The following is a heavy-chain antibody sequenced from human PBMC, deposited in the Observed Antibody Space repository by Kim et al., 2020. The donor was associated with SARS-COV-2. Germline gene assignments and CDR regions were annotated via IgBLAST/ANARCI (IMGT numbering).Heavy chain of an antibody. D-gene: IGHD4-4*01. J-gene: IGHJ6*02. Sequence: KSRVTISVDTSKNQFSLKLSSVTAADTAVYYCARQQWDYSNYYYYYGMDVWGQGTTVTVSS. V-gene: IGHV4-39*01. CDR3: ARQQWDYSNYYYYYGMDV.